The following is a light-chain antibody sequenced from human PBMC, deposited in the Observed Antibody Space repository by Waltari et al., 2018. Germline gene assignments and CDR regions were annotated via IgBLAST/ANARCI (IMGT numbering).Light chain of an antibody. J-gene: IGLJ2*01. V-gene: IGLV1-40*01. Sequence: QSVLTQPPSVSGAPGQRVSISCTGSGSNLGAGYDVHCYQRHPGKAPKPLIYGTGTRPPGVPDRFFGPQSGTSASLAITALQAEDEAEYYCQSYDTSLSVVFGGGTKLTVL. CDR1: GSNLGAGYD. CDR2: GTG. CDR3: QSYDTSLSVV.